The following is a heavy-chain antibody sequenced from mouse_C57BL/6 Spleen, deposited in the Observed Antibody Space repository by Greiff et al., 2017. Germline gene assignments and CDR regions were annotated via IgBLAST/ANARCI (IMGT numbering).Heavy chain of an antibody. J-gene: IGHJ2*01. Sequence: QVQLKQSGPGLVAPSQSLSITCTVSGFSLTSYAISWVRQPPGKGLEWLGVIWTGGGTNYNSALKSRLSLSKDNSKSQVFLKMNSLQTDDTARYYCARDNWDGGYYFDYWGQGTTLTVSS. V-gene: IGHV2-9-1*01. D-gene: IGHD4-1*01. CDR1: GFSLTSYA. CDR3: ARDNWDGGYYFDY. CDR2: IWTGGGT.